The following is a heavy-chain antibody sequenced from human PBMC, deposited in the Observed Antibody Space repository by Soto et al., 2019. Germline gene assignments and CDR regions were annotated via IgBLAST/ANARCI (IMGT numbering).Heavy chain of an antibody. CDR2: IIPIFGTA. V-gene: IGHV1-69*13. CDR1: GGTFSSYA. Sequence: ASVKVSCKASGGTFSSYAISWVRQAPGQGLEWMGGIIPIFGTANYAQKFQGRVTITADESTSTAYMELSSLRSEDTAVYYCARNTSPYSSGWYLGDYWGQGTQVTVSS. J-gene: IGHJ4*02. CDR3: ARNTSPYSSGWYLGDY. D-gene: IGHD6-19*01.